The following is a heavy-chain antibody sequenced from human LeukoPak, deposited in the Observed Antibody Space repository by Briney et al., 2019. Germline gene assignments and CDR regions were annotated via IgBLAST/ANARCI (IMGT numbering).Heavy chain of an antibody. D-gene: IGHD3-22*01. CDR3: ARDVRNYYDSSGYPDY. V-gene: IGHV4-39*07. Sequence: PETLSLTCTVSGGSISSSSYYWGWIRQPPGKGLEWIGSIYYSGSTYYNPSLKSRVTISVDTSKNQFSLKLSSVTAADTAVYYCARDVRNYYDSSGYPDYWGQGTLVTVSS. CDR2: IYYSGST. J-gene: IGHJ4*02. CDR1: GGSISSSSYY.